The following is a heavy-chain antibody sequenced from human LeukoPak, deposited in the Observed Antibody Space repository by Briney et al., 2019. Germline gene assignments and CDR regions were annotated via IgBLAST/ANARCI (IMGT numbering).Heavy chain of an antibody. Sequence: SETLCLTCAVSGGSINSGGYSWSWIRQPPAKGREWIGYIYHSGSTYYNPSLKSRVTISVDRSKNQLSLKLSAVTAADTAVYYCARDRAAAGFDYWGQGTLVTVSS. J-gene: IGHJ4*02. CDR2: IYHSGST. CDR3: ARDRAAAGFDY. V-gene: IGHV4-30-2*01. D-gene: IGHD6-13*01. CDR1: GGSINSGGYS.